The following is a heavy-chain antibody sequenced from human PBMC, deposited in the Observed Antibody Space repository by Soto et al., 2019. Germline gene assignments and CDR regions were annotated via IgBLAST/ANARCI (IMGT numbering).Heavy chain of an antibody. V-gene: IGHV3-9*01. CDR3: VKDLHERWLFSHFKY. CDR2: ISWNSGSI. D-gene: IGHD6-19*01. CDR1: GFTFESYA. Sequence: EVQLVESGGGSVQPGRSLRLSCVASGFTFESYAMHWVRQVPGKGLEWVSGISWNSGSIGYEDSVKGRFTISRDNAQKSLYLKMNSLRVKDRAFYYCVKDLHERWLFSHFKYWGQGALVTVSS. J-gene: IGHJ4*02.